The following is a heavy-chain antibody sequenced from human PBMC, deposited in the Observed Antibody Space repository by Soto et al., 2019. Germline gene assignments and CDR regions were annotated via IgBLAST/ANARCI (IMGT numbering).Heavy chain of an antibody. V-gene: IGHV4-30-4*01. D-gene: IGHD3-22*01. CDR1: GGSISSGDYY. Sequence: QVQLQESGPGLVKPSQTLSLTCTVSGGSISSGDYYWSWIRQPPGKGLEWIGYIYYSGSTYYNPSLKSRVTISVDTSKNQFSLKLSSVTAADAAVYYCARVYDSSGYYSFADYWGQGTLVTVSS. CDR2: IYYSGST. J-gene: IGHJ4*02. CDR3: ARVYDSSGYYSFADY.